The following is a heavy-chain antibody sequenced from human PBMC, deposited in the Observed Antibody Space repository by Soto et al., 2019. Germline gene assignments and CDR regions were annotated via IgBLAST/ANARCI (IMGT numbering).Heavy chain of an antibody. CDR2: INHSGST. D-gene: IGHD3-16*01. V-gene: IGHV4-34*01. Sequence: PSETLSLTCAVYGGSFSGYYWSWIRQPPGKGLEWIGEINHSGSTDYNPSLRSRVTMSVDTSKNQFSLKLNSVTAADTAVYYCARGSLGPDYWGPGTLVTVSS. CDR3: ARGSLGPDY. CDR1: GGSFSGYY. J-gene: IGHJ4*02.